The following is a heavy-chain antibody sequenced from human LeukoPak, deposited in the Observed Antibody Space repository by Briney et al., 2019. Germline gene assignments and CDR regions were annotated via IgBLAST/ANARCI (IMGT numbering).Heavy chain of an antibody. V-gene: IGHV3-11*03. CDR2: ISVSGSYT. D-gene: IGHD1-26*01. J-gene: IGHJ6*02. Sequence: GGSLRLSCAASGFTFSDYYMSWIRQAPGKGLEWISYISVSGSYTNYADSVKGRFTISRDNAKNSLYLQMISLRAEDTAVYYCARCGTPNNYYGYGVDVWGQGTTVIVSS. CDR1: GFTFSDYY. CDR3: ARCGTPNNYYGYGVDV.